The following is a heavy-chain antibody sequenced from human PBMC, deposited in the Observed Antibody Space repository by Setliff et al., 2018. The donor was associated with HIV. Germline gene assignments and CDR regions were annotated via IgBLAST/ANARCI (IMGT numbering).Heavy chain of an antibody. CDR3: ASGEPYYYDSTGYSGNYFDY. CDR1: GTSINSHY. Sequence: SETLSLTCTVSGTSINSHYWSWIRQTPGKGLQWIGLIYYTGIPIYNPSLEGRITMSVDRSKNQFSLRLTSVTAADTAVYYCASGEPYYYDSTGYSGNYFDYWGQGTLVTVSS. V-gene: IGHV4-59*11. CDR2: IYYTGIP. J-gene: IGHJ4*02. D-gene: IGHD3-22*01.